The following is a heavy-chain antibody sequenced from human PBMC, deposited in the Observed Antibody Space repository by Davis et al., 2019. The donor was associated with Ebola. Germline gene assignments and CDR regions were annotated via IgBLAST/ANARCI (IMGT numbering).Heavy chain of an antibody. D-gene: IGHD3-22*01. CDR1: RYTFTSYD. Sequence: AASVKVSCKASRYTFTSYDINWVRQATGQGLEWMGWMNPNSGNTGYAQKFQGRVTMTRNTSISTAYMELSSLRSEDTAVYYCARVHQVAHYDSSGYYLTAEYLQHWGQGTLVTVSS. CDR2: MNPNSGNT. CDR3: ARVHQVAHYDSSGYYLTAEYLQH. V-gene: IGHV1-8*01. J-gene: IGHJ1*01.